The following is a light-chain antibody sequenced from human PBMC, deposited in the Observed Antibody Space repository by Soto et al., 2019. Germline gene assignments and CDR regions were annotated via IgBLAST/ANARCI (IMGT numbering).Light chain of an antibody. J-gene: IGLJ1*01. CDR1: NIGSKS. CDR3: QVWDSSSDHPEV. CDR2: DDS. Sequence: SYELTQPPSVSVAPGQTARITCGGNNIGSKSVHWYQQKPGQAPVLVVYDDSDRPSGIPERFSGSNSGNTATLTISRVKAGDEADYYCQVWDSSSDHPEVFGTGTKVTVL. V-gene: IGLV3-21*02.